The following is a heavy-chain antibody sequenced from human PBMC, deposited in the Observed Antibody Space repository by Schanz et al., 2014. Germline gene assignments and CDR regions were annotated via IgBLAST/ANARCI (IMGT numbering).Heavy chain of an antibody. D-gene: IGHD3-22*01. V-gene: IGHV1-18*01. CDR1: GYTFTDYG. CDR2: ISTSNGNT. Sequence: QVQVVQSGAEVKKPGASVKVSCKASGYTFTDYGVIWVRQAPGQGLEWMGWISTSNGNTNYIQKLQGRVTMTTDTSTSTAYMDLSSLRPEDTAVYYCARSNYYDNSDYYNSFDYWGQGTLVTVSS. CDR3: ARSNYYDNSDYYNSFDY. J-gene: IGHJ4*02.